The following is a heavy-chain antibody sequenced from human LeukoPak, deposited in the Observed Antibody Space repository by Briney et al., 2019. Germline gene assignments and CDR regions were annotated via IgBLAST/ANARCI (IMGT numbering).Heavy chain of an antibody. D-gene: IGHD3-22*01. J-gene: IGHJ4*02. CDR3: ARSHGYDTSGYSEVDY. CDR1: GYTFTSYD. Sequence: ASVKVSCKSSGYTFTSYDINWVRQATGQGLEWMAWINANSGKTGYAHKVQGRVTMTRNTSISTAYIELSSLRSEDTAGYYCARSHGYDTSGYSEVDYWGQGTLVIVSS. CDR2: INANSGKT. V-gene: IGHV1-8*01.